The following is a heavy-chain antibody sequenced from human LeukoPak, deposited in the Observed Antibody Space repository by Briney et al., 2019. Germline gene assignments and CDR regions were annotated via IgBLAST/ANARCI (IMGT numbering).Heavy chain of an antibody. Sequence: PSETLSLTCTVSGGSISGSSYYWGWIRQTPGKGLEWIGSMDYSGSPYYNPSLKSRIAISVDTSKNQFSLNLSSVTAADTAVYYCARGPGYSYGGGFDYWGQGTQVTVSS. V-gene: IGHV4-39*07. CDR3: ARGPGYSYGGGFDY. J-gene: IGHJ4*02. CDR1: GGSISGSSYY. D-gene: IGHD5-18*01. CDR2: MDYSGSP.